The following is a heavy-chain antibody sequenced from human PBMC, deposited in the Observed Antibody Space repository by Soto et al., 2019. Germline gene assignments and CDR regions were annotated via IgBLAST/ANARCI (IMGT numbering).Heavy chain of an antibody. CDR3: ARLGPANEWALSFYPDY. J-gene: IGHJ4*02. CDR2: ISPYNGNT. Sequence: QVQLVQSGAEVKKPGALVKVYCKASGYTFSSYVISWVRQAPGQGLAWMGWISPYNGNTNYAQKVQDRVTMTTDTSTTTAYMELRSLRSDDTAVYYCARLGPANEWALSFYPDYWGRGTLVAVSA. V-gene: IGHV1-18*01. D-gene: IGHD1-26*01. CDR1: GYTFSSYV.